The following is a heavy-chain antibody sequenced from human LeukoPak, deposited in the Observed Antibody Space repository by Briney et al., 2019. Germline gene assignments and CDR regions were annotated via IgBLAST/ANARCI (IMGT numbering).Heavy chain of an antibody. CDR3: NTGYSYAYGY. J-gene: IGHJ4*02. V-gene: IGHV3-15*01. CDR1: GFTFSNAW. Sequence: PGGSLRLSCAASGFTFSNAWMSWVRQAPGKGLEWAGRIKTIGEGGTTDYAAPVKGRFTISRDDSKNTLYLQVISLKTDDTAVYFCNTGYSYAYGYWGQGTLVTVSS. CDR2: IKTIGEGGTT. D-gene: IGHD5-18*01.